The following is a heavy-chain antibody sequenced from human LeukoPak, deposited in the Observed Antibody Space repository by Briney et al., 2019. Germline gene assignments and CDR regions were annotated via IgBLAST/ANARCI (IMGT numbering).Heavy chain of an antibody. Sequence: PSETLSLTCTVSGGSISSSSYYWGWIRQPPGKGLEWIGSIYYSGSTYYNPSLKSRVTISVDTSKNHFSLKLSSVTAADTAVYYCARDLEGSGSGWFDPWGQGTLVTVSS. D-gene: IGHD3-10*01. CDR3: ARDLEGSGSGWFDP. CDR2: IYYSGST. CDR1: GGSISSSSYY. V-gene: IGHV4-39*07. J-gene: IGHJ5*02.